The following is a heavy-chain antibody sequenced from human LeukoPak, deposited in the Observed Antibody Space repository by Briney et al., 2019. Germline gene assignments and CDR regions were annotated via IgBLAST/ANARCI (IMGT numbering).Heavy chain of an antibody. CDR1: GSTFGDYA. V-gene: IGHV3-49*04. CDR3: TRATAMAPPGDY. CDR2: IRSKAYGGTT. Sequence: PGGSLRLSCTASGSTFGDYAMSWVRQAPGKGLEWVGFIRSKAYGGTTEYAASVKGRFTISRDDSKSIAYLQMNSLKTEDTAVYYCTRATAMAPPGDYWGQGTLVTVSS. J-gene: IGHJ4*02. D-gene: IGHD5-18*01.